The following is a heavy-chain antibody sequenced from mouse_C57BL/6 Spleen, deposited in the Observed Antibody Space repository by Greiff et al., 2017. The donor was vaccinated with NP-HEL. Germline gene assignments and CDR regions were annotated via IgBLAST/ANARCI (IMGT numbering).Heavy chain of an antibody. J-gene: IGHJ2*01. CDR2: IDPSDSYT. CDR3: AMPIY. CDR1: GYTFTSYW. V-gene: IGHV1-50*01. Sequence: QVQLQQPGAELVKPGASVKLSCKASGYTFTSYWMQWVKQRPGQGLEWIGEIDPSDSYTNYNQKFKGKATLTVDTSSSTAYMQLSSLTSEDSAVYYYAMPIYWGQGTTLTVSS.